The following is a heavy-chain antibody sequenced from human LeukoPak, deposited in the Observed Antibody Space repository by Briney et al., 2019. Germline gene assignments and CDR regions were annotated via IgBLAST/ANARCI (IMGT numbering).Heavy chain of an antibody. CDR1: GGSISSYY. CDR3: VRGALGGVLDI. D-gene: IGHD3-16*01. V-gene: IGHV4-59*01. Sequence: SETLSLTCTVSGGSISSYYWSWIRQPPGKGLEWIGYIYYSGSTNYNPSLKSRVTISVDTSKNQFSLKLSSVTAADTAVCYCVRGALGGVLDIWGQGTMVTVSS. CDR2: IYYSGST. J-gene: IGHJ3*02.